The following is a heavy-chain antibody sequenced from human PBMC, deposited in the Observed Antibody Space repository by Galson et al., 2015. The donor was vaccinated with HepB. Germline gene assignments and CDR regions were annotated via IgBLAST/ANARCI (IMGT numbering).Heavy chain of an antibody. D-gene: IGHD2-8*01. J-gene: IGHJ6*02. CDR1: GFTFSNYA. V-gene: IGHV3-23*01. CDR3: ARDLDHCTLGLCGNYYYAMDV. CDR2: ISGSGGST. Sequence: SLRLSCAASGFTFSNYAMSWVRQAPGEGLEWVSSISGSGGSTYYADSVKGRFTISRDNSKNTLYLQMDSLRAEDTALYYCARDLDHCTLGLCGNYYYAMDVWGQGTTVTVSS.